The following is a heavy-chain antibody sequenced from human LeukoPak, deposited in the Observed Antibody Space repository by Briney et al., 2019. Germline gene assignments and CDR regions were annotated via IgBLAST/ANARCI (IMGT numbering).Heavy chain of an antibody. CDR1: GGSISSYY. D-gene: IGHD6-19*01. V-gene: IGHV4-4*07. Sequence: SETLSLTCTVSGGSISSYYWSWIRQPAGKGLEWIGRIYTSGSTNYNPSPKSRVTMSVDTSKNQFSLKLSSVTAADTAVYYCARDQLYSSGWYYYYGMDVWGQGTTVTVSS. CDR2: IYTSGST. J-gene: IGHJ6*02. CDR3: ARDQLYSSGWYYYYGMDV.